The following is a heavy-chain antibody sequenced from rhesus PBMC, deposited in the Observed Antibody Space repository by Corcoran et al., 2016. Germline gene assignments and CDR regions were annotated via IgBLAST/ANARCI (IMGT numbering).Heavy chain of an antibody. D-gene: IGHD6-25*01. Sequence: QVQLQESGPGLVKPSETLSLTCAVSGGSISSGYGWSWIRQPPGKGLGGIGHIVVSIGSTYYNPSLKSRVPISIDTSKNQFSLKLSSVTAADTAVYYCARQRTAAAGHDYWGQGVLVTVSS. CDR1: GGSISSGYG. CDR3: ARQRTAAAGHDY. J-gene: IGHJ4*01. V-gene: IGHV4-127*01. CDR2: IVVSIGST.